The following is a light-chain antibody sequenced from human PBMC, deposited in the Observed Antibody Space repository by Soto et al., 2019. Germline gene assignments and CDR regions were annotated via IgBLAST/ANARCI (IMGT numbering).Light chain of an antibody. CDR1: QNINNW. Sequence: DIQMTHSPSTLSASVGDRVTITCRASQNINNWLAWYQQKPGKAPKLLIYKASSLHSGVPSRFSGSGSGTEFTLTISSLQPDDFATYYCQQYNNYSGTFGQGTKVEIK. CDR3: QQYNNYSGT. J-gene: IGKJ1*01. CDR2: KAS. V-gene: IGKV1-5*03.